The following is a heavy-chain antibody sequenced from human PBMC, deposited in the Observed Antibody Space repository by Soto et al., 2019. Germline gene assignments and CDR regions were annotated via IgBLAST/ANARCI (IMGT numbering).Heavy chain of an antibody. CDR3: ARDETSSSH. V-gene: IGHV4-34*01. CDR2: INHSGST. Sequence: SETLSLTCAVYGGSFSGYYWSWIRQPPGKGLEWIGEINHSGSTNYNPSLKSRVTISVDTSKNQFSLKLSSVTAADTAVYYCARDETSSSHWGQGTLVTVSS. J-gene: IGHJ4*02. CDR1: GGSFSGYY. D-gene: IGHD6-6*01.